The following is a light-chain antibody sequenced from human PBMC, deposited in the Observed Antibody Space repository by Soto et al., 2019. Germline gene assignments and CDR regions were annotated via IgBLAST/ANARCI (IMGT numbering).Light chain of an antibody. Sequence: LTQPASVSGSPGQSITISCTGTSSDVGGYNYVSWYQQHPGKAPKLMIYEVNNRPSGVSNRFSGSKSGSTASLTISGLQTEDEADYYCSSYTTTSTYVFGNGTKVTV. CDR2: EVN. CDR3: SSYTTTSTYV. J-gene: IGLJ1*01. V-gene: IGLV2-14*01. CDR1: SSDVGGYNY.